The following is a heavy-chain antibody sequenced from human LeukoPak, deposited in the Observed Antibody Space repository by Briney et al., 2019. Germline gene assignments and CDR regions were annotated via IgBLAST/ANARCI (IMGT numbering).Heavy chain of an antibody. CDR3: ARGFHWGGYYFDS. CDR1: GFTFSDYY. J-gene: IGHJ4*02. D-gene: IGHD7-27*01. Sequence: GSLRLSCAASGFTFSDYYMSWIRQAPGKGLEWVGEVSHSGVTTYNPSLKSRVIISIDTSKNQFSLLLNSVTPADTALYFCARGFHWGGYYFDSWGQGTLVTLSS. V-gene: IGHV4-34*01. CDR2: VSHSGVT.